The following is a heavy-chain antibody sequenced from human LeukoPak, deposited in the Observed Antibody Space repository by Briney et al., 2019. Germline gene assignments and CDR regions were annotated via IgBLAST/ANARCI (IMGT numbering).Heavy chain of an antibody. CDR1: GGSISGYD. V-gene: IGHV4-59*08. J-gene: IGHJ4*02. D-gene: IGHD2-15*01. CDR2: IYYSGST. Sequence: SETLSLTCTVSGGSISGYDWSWSREPPGKGREWLVYIYYSGSTNYNPPLKRRLTLSLDPSTNQISLTLTPVTASHTAVYYRAAGTPALEFWGQATMVTV. CDR3: AAGTPALEF.